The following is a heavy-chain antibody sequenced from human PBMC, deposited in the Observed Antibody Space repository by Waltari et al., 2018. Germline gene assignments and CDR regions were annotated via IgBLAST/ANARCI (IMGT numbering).Heavy chain of an antibody. Sequence: QVQLQESGPGLVKPSETLSLTCTVSGGSVSGHYWNWIRQPPGKGLEWIGYVHYSAKTIYNPSLKSRVTISRDTSKNQFYLELRSMTAADTAVYYCARSPTGWGYFDHWGQATLVTVSS. D-gene: IGHD6-19*01. CDR2: VHYSAKT. V-gene: IGHV4-59*08. J-gene: IGHJ4*02. CDR1: GGSVSGHY. CDR3: ARSPTGWGYFDH.